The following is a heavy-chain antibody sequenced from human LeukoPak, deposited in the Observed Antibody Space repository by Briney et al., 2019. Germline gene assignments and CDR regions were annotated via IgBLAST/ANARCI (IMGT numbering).Heavy chain of an antibody. CDR3: ARAPGSHYFDY. CDR1: GGSISSSGYF. CDR2: IYYSGST. D-gene: IGHD2-15*01. V-gene: IGHV4-31*03. Sequence: SSETLSLTCTVSGGSISSSGYFWSWIRQRPGKGLEWMGYIYYSGSTYSNPSLKSRLTISADTSKNQFSLKLSSVTAADTAVYYCARAPGSHYFDYWGQGTLVTVSS. J-gene: IGHJ4*02.